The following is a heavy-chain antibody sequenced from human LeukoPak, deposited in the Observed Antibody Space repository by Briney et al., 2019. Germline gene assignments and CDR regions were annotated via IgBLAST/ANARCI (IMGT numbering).Heavy chain of an antibody. J-gene: IGHJ3*02. Sequence: GGSLRLSCAASGFTFSSYAMHWVRQAPGKGLEGVAVISYDGSNKYYADSVKGRFTISRDNSKNTLYLQMNSLRAEDTAVYYCARPTYYYDSRGAFDIWGQGTMVTVSS. D-gene: IGHD3-22*01. CDR3: ARPTYYYDSRGAFDI. CDR2: ISYDGSNK. V-gene: IGHV3-30-3*01. CDR1: GFTFSSYA.